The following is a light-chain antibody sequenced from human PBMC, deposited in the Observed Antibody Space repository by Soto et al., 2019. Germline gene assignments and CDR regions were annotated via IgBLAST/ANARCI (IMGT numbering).Light chain of an antibody. CDR1: SSDVGGYNY. CDR3: SAYAGSSTWV. V-gene: IGLV2-8*01. J-gene: IGLJ2*01. Sequence: QSAPTQPPSASGSPGQSVTFSCTETSSDVGGYNYVSWYQQYPGKAPKLMIYEGYKRHSGVPDRFSGSKSGNTASLTVSGLQPEDEADYYCSAYAGSSTWVFGGGTKLTVL. CDR2: EGY.